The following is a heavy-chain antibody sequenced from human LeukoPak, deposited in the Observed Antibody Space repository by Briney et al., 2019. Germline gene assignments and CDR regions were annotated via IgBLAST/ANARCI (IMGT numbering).Heavy chain of an antibody. D-gene: IGHD5-18*01. J-gene: IGHJ4*02. CDR3: ARVPDTAIEYYFGY. V-gene: IGHV3-30-3*01. CDR1: GFTFSSYA. Sequence: GGSLRLSCAASGFTFSSYAMHWVRQAPGKGLEWVAVISYDGSNKYYADSVKGRFTISRDNSKNTLYLQMNSLRAEDTAVYYCARVPDTAIEYYFGYWGQGTLVTVSS. CDR2: ISYDGSNK.